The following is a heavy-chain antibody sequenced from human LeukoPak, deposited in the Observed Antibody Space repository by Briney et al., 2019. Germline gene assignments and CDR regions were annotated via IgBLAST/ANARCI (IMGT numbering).Heavy chain of an antibody. V-gene: IGHV3-23*01. Sequence: GGSLRLSCAASGFTFKNYTLSWVRQAPGKGLEWVSGFSVNGRDTYYADFVKGRFTIARDIAKNTLYLQMNSLRAEDTATYYCAKPGRTAAGLFDSWGQGTLVTVSS. CDR2: FSVNGRDT. CDR1: GFTFKNYT. J-gene: IGHJ4*02. D-gene: IGHD6-13*01. CDR3: AKPGRTAAGLFDS.